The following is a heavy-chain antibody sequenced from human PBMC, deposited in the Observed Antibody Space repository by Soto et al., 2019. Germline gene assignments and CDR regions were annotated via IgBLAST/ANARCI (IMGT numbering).Heavy chain of an antibody. Sequence: EVQLLESGGGLVQPGGSLRLSCAASGFTFSSYAMSWVRQAPGKGLEWVSAISGSGGSTYYADSVKGRFTISRDNSKNTLYLQMNSLRAEDTAVYYCAKDLMRGMVTLGYFDYWGQGTLVTVSS. CDR2: ISGSGGST. V-gene: IGHV3-23*01. J-gene: IGHJ4*02. CDR3: AKDLMRGMVTLGYFDY. CDR1: GFTFSSYA. D-gene: IGHD5-18*01.